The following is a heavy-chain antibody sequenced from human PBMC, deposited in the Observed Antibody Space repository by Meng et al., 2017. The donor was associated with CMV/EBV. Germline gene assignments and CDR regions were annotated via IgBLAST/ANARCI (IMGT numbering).Heavy chain of an antibody. CDR1: GFTFDDYA. CDR2: ISWNSGSI. CDR3: ARRSPTHYCSGGSCYLDY. V-gene: IGHV3-9*03. D-gene: IGHD2-15*01. Sequence: GGSLRLSCAASGFTFDDYAMHWVRQAPGKGLEWVSGISWNSGSIGYADSVKGRFTISRDNAKNSLYLQMNSLRAEDMALYYCARRSPTHYCSGGSCYLDYWGQGTLVTVSS. J-gene: IGHJ4*02.